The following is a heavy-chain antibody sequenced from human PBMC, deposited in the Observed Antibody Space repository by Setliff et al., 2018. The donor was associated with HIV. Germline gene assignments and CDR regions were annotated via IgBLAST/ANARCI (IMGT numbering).Heavy chain of an antibody. CDR3: ARESKDGDFYYYYMDV. Sequence: PGGSLRLSCAASGFTFSTYSMNWVRQAPGKGLEWVSYISSSSSTIYYADSVKGRFTISRDNAKNSLYLQMNSLRAEDTAAYYCARESKDGDFYYYYMDVWGKGTTVTVSS. D-gene: IGHD4-17*01. J-gene: IGHJ6*03. CDR1: GFTFSTYS. V-gene: IGHV3-48*01. CDR2: ISSSSSTI.